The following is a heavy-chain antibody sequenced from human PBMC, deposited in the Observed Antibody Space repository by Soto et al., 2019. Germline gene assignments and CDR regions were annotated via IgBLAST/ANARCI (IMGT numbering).Heavy chain of an antibody. CDR2: ISSSSSYI. V-gene: IGHV3-21*01. Sequence: GGSLRLSCAASGFTFSSYSMNWVRQAPGKGLEWVSSISSSSSYIYYADSVKGRFTISRDNAKNSLYLQMNSLRAEDTAVYYCARDKSSSPSSDYWYFDLWGRGTLVTVSS. CDR1: GFTFSSYS. D-gene: IGHD6-13*01. J-gene: IGHJ2*01. CDR3: ARDKSSSPSSDYWYFDL.